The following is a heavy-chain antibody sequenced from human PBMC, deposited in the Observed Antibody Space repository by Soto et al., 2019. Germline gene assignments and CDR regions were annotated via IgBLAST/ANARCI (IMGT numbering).Heavy chain of an antibody. D-gene: IGHD1-1*01. Sequence: ASVKVSCKASGYTFTNYGITWVRQAPGQGLEWMGWISGYNGNTNYAQKFQGRVTMTTDTSTSTVYMELRSLRSDDTAIFYCARSAPFSSTTARLDPWGPGTLVTVSS. J-gene: IGHJ5*02. CDR2: ISGYNGNT. CDR1: GYTFTNYG. CDR3: ARSAPFSSTTARLDP. V-gene: IGHV1-18*01.